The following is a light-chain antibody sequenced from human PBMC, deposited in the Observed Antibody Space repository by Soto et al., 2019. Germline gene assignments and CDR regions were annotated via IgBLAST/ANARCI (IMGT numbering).Light chain of an antibody. V-gene: IGKV1-8*01. Sequence: ALRMTQSPSSLSASTGDRDTITCRASQGISSYLAWYQQKPGKAPKLLIYAASTLQSGVPSRFSGSGSGTDFTLTISCLQSEDFATYYCQQYYSYPRTFGQGTKWIS. CDR3: QQYYSYPRT. CDR2: AAS. CDR1: QGISSY. J-gene: IGKJ1*01.